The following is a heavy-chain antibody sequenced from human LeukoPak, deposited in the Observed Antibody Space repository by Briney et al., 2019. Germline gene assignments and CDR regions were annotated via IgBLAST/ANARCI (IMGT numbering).Heavy chain of an antibody. Sequence: GGSLRLSCEASGFTFSNYDMHWVRQAPGKGLEWVASISYDGSNKYYAASVKGRFTISRDNSKNTLYLQLTSLRAEGTAVFYCARGIPGGFDQWGQGTLVTVSS. CDR1: GFTFSNYD. CDR3: ARGIPGGFDQ. CDR2: ISYDGSNK. D-gene: IGHD2-2*01. V-gene: IGHV3-30-3*01. J-gene: IGHJ4*02.